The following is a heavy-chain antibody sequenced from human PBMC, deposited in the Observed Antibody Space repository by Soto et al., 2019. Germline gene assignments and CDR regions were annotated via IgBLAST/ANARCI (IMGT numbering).Heavy chain of an antibody. D-gene: IGHD6-19*01. J-gene: IGHJ4*02. CDR3: SAVAGTSGLEY. Sequence: AGGSLRLSCAASGFTFSSYAMHWVRQAPGKGLEWVAVISYDGSNKYYADSVKGRFTISRDNSKNTLYLQMNSLRAEDTAVYYCSAVAGTSGLEYWGKGTLVNVSS. CDR1: GFTFSSYA. CDR2: ISYDGSNK. V-gene: IGHV3-30-3*01.